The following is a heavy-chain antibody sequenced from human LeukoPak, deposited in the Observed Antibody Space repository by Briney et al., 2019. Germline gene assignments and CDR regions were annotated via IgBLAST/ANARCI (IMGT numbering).Heavy chain of an antibody. CDR3: ARLGGDLYCTSTRCFYDY. J-gene: IGHJ4*02. V-gene: IGHV5-51*01. Sequence: GESLKISCKGSGYRFTGYWIGWVRRMPGKGLEWMGLIYAGDSNTRYRPSFQGQVTISVDKSISTAYLQWSSLKASDTAMYYCARLGGDLYCTSTRCFYDYWGQGTLVTVSP. CDR1: GYRFTGYW. D-gene: IGHD2-2*01. CDR2: IYAGDSNT.